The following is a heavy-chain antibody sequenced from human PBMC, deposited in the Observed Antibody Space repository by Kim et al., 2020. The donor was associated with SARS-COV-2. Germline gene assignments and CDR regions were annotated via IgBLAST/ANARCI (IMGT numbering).Heavy chain of an antibody. V-gene: IGHV4-39*01. J-gene: IGHJ6*02. CDR2: IYYSGST. D-gene: IGHD2-15*01. CDR1: GGSISSSSYY. CDR3: ARRPGVVVAARHYYGMDV. Sequence: SETLSLTCTVSGGSISSSSYYWGWIRQPPGKGLEWIGSIYYSGSTYYNPSLKSRVTISVDTSKNQFSLKLSSVTAADTAVYYCARRPGVVVAARHYYGMDVWGQGTTVTVSS.